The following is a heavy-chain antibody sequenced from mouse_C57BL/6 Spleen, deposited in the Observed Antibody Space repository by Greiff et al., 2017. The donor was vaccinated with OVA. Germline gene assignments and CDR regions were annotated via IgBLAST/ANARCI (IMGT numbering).Heavy chain of an antibody. CDR3: AREGITGYFDV. CDR1: GYSITSGYY. Sequence: EVKLQESGPGLVKPSQSLSLTCSVTGYSITSGYYWNWIRQFPGNKLEWMGYISYDGSNNYNPSLKNRISITRDTSKNQFFLKLNSVTTEDTATYYCAREGITGYFDVWGTGTTVTVSS. V-gene: IGHV3-6*01. J-gene: IGHJ1*03. CDR2: ISYDGSN. D-gene: IGHD1-1*01.